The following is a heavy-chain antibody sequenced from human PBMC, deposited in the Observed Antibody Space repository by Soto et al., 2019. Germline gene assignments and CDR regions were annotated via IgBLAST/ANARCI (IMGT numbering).Heavy chain of an antibody. Sequence: ASVKVSCKASGGTFSSYAISWVRQAPGQGLEWMGGIIPIFGTANYAQKFQGRVTITADESTSTAYMELSSLRSEDTAVYYCARGAIVVVPAAIPDYYYYGMDVWGQGTTVTVSS. CDR1: GGTFSSYA. D-gene: IGHD2-2*01. CDR3: ARGAIVVVPAAIPDYYYYGMDV. CDR2: IIPIFGTA. J-gene: IGHJ6*02. V-gene: IGHV1-69*13.